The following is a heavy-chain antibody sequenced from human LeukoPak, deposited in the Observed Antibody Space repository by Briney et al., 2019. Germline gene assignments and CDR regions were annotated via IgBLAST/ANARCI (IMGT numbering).Heavy chain of an antibody. Sequence: PGRPLRLSCAASGFTFSSYAMHWVRQAPGKGLEWVAVISYDGSNKYHADSVKGRFTISRDNSKNTLYLQMNSLRAEDTAVYYCARDQFTNGGKKDYWGQGTLVTVSS. J-gene: IGHJ4*02. CDR2: ISYDGSNK. V-gene: IGHV3-30-3*01. D-gene: IGHD2-2*01. CDR1: GFTFSSYA. CDR3: ARDQFTNGGKKDY.